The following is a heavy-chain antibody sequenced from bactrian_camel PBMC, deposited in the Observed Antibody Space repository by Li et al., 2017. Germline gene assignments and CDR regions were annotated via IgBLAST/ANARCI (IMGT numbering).Heavy chain of an antibody. CDR1: GFTSSTYV. Sequence: VQLVESGGGLVQPGGSLRLSCAASGFTSSTYVMYWVRQAPGKEREGVAGIYTDGDTAYYADSVKGRFTTSQDSAKNTVYLQMNSLKPEDTAMFYCALLPRVIFSGPCRPEPNEYRYWGQGTQVTVS. D-gene: IGHD3*01. CDR3: ALLPRVIFSGPCRPEPNEYRY. V-gene: IGHV3S40*01. J-gene: IGHJ4*01. CDR2: IYTDGDTA.